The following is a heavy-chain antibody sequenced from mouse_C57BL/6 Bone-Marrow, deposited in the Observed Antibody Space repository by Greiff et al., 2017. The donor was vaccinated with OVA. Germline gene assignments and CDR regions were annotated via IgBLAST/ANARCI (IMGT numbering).Heavy chain of an antibody. CDR1: GSSFTGYY. D-gene: IGHD4-1*01. Sequence: ELPLQQSGPELVQPGASVQISCKASGSSFTGYYMNWVKPSPEKILEWIGEINPSTGGTTYNQKFKAKATLTVDKSSSPAYMQLKSLTSEGSAVYYCARGGTSPFAYWGQGTLVTVSA. J-gene: IGHJ3*01. V-gene: IGHV1-42*01. CDR2: INPSTGGT. CDR3: ARGGTSPFAY.